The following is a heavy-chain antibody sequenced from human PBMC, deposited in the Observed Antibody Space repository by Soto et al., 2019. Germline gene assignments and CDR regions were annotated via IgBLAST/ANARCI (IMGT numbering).Heavy chain of an antibody. Sequence: QLQLQESGSGLVKPSQTLSLTCVVSGGSISRGDFSWTWIRQPPGKGLEWVGYIYRSGSTYYNPSIKSPVSISLDKSKNQFSLNLTSVTAADTAVYYCARGKTNYFFDLWGQGHLVTVSS. J-gene: IGHJ4*02. CDR1: GGSISRGDFS. CDR3: ARGKTNYFFDL. V-gene: IGHV4-30-2*01. CDR2: IYRSGST. D-gene: IGHD3-10*01.